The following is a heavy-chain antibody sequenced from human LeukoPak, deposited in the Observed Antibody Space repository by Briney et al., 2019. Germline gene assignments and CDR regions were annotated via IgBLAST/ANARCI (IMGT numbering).Heavy chain of an antibody. J-gene: IGHJ4*02. V-gene: IGHV4-59*08. CDR2: FYYSGSA. CDR1: GASISGYF. D-gene: IGHD3-16*01. CDR3: ARLIMTGDRTSYYLDY. Sequence: PSETLSLTCTVSGASISGYFWSWIRQPPGKGLEWIGYFYYSGSANYNSSLRSRVSISVDTSKKQLSLKLSSVTAADTALYYCARLIMTGDRTSYYLDYWGQGTLVTVSS.